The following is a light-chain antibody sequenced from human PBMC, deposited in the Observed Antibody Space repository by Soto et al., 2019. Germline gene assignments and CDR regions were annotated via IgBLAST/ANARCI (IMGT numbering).Light chain of an antibody. Sequence: QSVLTQPPSASGSPGQSVTISCTGTSNDVGDYNYVSWYQQHPGKAPKLMIYVVSKRPSGVPGRFSGSKSGNTASLTVSGLQAEDEADYYCSSYAGSSTLYVFGTGTKVTVL. V-gene: IGLV2-8*01. J-gene: IGLJ1*01. CDR3: SSYAGSSTLYV. CDR2: VVS. CDR1: SNDVGDYNY.